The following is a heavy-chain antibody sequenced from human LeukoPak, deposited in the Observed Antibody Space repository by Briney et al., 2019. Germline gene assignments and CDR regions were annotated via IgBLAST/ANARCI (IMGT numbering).Heavy chain of an antibody. V-gene: IGHV3-7*01. J-gene: IGHJ4*02. CDR3: ARASPIYDYVWGSYRYPYYFDY. Sequence: GGSLRLSCAASGFTFSIYGMGWVRQAPGKGLEWVANIKQDGSEKYYVDSVKGRFTISRDNAKNSLYLQMNSLRAEDTAVYYCARASPIYDYVWGSYRYPYYFDYWGQGTLVTVSS. CDR2: IKQDGSEK. D-gene: IGHD3-16*02. CDR1: GFTFSIYG.